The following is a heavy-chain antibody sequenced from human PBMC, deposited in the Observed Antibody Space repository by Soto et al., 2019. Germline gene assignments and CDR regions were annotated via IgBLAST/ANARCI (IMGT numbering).Heavy chain of an antibody. CDR2: IIVSHDRP. J-gene: IGHJ4*02. D-gene: IGHD2-8*01. CDR3: AREPEDGVPGDY. Sequence: VQLVQSGTEVKEPGASVRVSCKASGYTFTAHSLHWARQAPGQGLEWMGWIIVSHDRPRYAPQFQGRLTFETGRIGTTAYMHLTRLTPEDTAVYFCAREPEDGVPGDYWGQGTPVVVSS. CDR1: GYTFTAHS. V-gene: IGHV1-3*01.